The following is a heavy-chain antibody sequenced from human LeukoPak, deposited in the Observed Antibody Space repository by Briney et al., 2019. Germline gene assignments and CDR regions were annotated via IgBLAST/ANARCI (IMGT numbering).Heavy chain of an antibody. J-gene: IGHJ4*02. CDR3: ARQGSSSWSSLFDY. Sequence: PSETLSLTCAVYGGSFSGYYWSWIRQPPGKGLEWIGEINHSGSTNYNPSLKSRVTISVDTSKNQFSLKLSFVTAADTAVYYCARQGSSSWSSLFDYWGQGTLVTVSS. CDR2: INHSGST. V-gene: IGHV4-34*01. CDR1: GGSFSGYY. D-gene: IGHD6-13*01.